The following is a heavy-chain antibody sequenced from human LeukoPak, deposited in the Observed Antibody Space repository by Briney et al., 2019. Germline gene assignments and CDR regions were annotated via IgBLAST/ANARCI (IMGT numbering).Heavy chain of an antibody. CDR1: GGSINSYY. CDR3: ARARDAHINNFSDP. CDR2: IYYSGST. Sequence: SETLSLTCTVSGGSINSYYWSWIRQPPGKGLEWIGYIYYSGSTEYNPSLKSRVTISVDTSKNQFSLKMSSVTAADTAVYYCARARDAHINNFSDPWGGGPLVTVSS. J-gene: IGHJ5*02. V-gene: IGHV4-59*01. D-gene: IGHD5-24*01.